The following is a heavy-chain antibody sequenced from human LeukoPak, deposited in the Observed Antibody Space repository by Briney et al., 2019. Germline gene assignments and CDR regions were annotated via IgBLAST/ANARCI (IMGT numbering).Heavy chain of an antibody. V-gene: IGHV3-30*02. CDR1: GFTFSGFG. J-gene: IGHJ6*03. Sequence: GGSLRLSCAASGFTFSGFGMHWVRQAPGKGLEWVAFIRYDGSNKYYADSVKGRFTISRDNSKNTLYLQMNSLRAEDTAVYYCAKGSKGVVFTRDHYMDVWGKGTTVTISS. CDR2: IRYDGSNK. CDR3: AKGSKGVVFTRDHYMDV. D-gene: IGHD3-3*01.